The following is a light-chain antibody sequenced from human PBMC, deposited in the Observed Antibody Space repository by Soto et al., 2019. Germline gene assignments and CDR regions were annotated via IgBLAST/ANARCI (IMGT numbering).Light chain of an antibody. CDR1: QSVSSSY. CDR2: GAS. Sequence: EIVLTQSPDTLSLSPGERATLSCRASQSVSSSYLAWYQQKPGQAPRLLIYGASSRATGIPDRFSGSGSGTDFTLTISRLEPEDFAVYYCQQYGNSPPFTFGPGTKVDIK. J-gene: IGKJ3*01. V-gene: IGKV3-20*01. CDR3: QQYGNSPPFT.